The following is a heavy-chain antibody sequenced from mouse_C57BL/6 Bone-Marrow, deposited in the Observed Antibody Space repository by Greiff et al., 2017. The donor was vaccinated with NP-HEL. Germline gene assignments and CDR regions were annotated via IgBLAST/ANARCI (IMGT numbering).Heavy chain of an antibody. CDR1: GYTFTSYW. V-gene: IGHV1-59*01. D-gene: IGHD1-1*01. CDR3: ARGFITSRFAY. CDR2: IDPSDSYT. J-gene: IGHJ3*01. Sequence: QVQLQQPGAELVRPGTSVKLSCKASGYTFTSYWMHWVKQRPGQGLEWIGVIDPSDSYTNYNQKFKGKATLTVDPSSSTAYMQLSSLTSESSAFYDCARGFITSRFAYWGQGPLVTVSA.